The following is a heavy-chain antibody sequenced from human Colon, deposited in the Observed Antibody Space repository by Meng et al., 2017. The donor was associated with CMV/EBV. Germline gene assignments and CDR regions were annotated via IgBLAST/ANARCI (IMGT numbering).Heavy chain of an antibody. CDR3: ARDMGFLGGTFDY. CDR2: ISTSGTNI. Sequence: GGSLRLSCTASGFTFRSYWMHWVRQAPGKGLEWLSSISTSGTNINYGDSVKGRFTVSRDDARDSLYLQLNSLRADDTALYYCARDMGFLGGTFDYWGQGTLVTVSS. J-gene: IGHJ4*02. CDR1: GFTFRSYW. D-gene: IGHD1-26*01. V-gene: IGHV3-21*01.